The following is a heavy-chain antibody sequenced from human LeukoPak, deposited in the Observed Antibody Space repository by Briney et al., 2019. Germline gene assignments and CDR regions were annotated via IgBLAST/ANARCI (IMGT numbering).Heavy chain of an antibody. Sequence: GGSLRLSCAASGFTFSSYGMHWVRQAPGKGLEWVAFIRYDGSNKYYADSVKGRFTISRDNSKNTLYLQMNSLRAGDTAVYYCARAIMVRGVIHFDYWGQGTLVTVSS. D-gene: IGHD3-10*01. V-gene: IGHV3-30*02. CDR3: ARAIMVRGVIHFDY. CDR2: IRYDGSNK. CDR1: GFTFSSYG. J-gene: IGHJ4*02.